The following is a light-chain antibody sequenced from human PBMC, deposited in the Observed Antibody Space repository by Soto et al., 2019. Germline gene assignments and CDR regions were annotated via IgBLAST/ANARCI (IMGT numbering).Light chain of an antibody. V-gene: IGKV1-39*01. Sequence: DIPMTQSPSSLSASVGDRVTITCRASQNINAYLNWYQQKPGKAPELLLFAASTLQSGVPSRFSGSGSRTEFTLTISSLQPEDFATYYCQQSYGTPRTFGQGTKVEIK. J-gene: IGKJ1*01. CDR2: AAS. CDR3: QQSYGTPRT. CDR1: QNINAY.